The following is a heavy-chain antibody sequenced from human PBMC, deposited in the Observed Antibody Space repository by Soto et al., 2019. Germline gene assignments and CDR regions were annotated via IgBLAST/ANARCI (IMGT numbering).Heavy chain of an antibody. V-gene: IGHV3-33*01. CDR3: ARAFRGGDYSWNYYYYGMDV. D-gene: IGHD2-15*01. Sequence: SGGSLRLSCAASGFTFNSYGMHWVRQAPGKGLEWVAVIWFDGRNEYYADSVKGRFTISRDNSKNTLYLQMNSLRGDDTAVYYCARAFRGGDYSWNYYYYGMDVWGQGTTVPVSS. J-gene: IGHJ6*02. CDR1: GFTFNSYG. CDR2: IWFDGRNE.